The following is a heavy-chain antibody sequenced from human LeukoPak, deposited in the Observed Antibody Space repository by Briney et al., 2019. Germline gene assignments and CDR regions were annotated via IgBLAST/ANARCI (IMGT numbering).Heavy chain of an antibody. J-gene: IGHJ4*02. CDR2: ISYDGANK. Sequence: GGSLRLSCAASGFTFSSYAMHWVRQAPGKGLEWVAVISYDGANKYYPDSVKGRFTISRDNSKHTLYLQMNSLRAEDTAVYYCARGDYDFWSGYQGYWGQGTLVTVSS. D-gene: IGHD3-3*01. CDR3: ARGDYDFWSGYQGY. CDR1: GFTFSSYA. V-gene: IGHV3-30-3*01.